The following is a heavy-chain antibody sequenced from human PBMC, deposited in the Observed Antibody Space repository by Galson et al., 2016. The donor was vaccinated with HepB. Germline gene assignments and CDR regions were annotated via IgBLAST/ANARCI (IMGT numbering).Heavy chain of an antibody. J-gene: IGHJ4*02. Sequence: SLRLSCAGSGFIFRNYGMHWVRQAPGKGLEWVSYISSSTSAIYYADSVKGRFTISRDNAKKSLYLQMNSLRGEDTAVYYCARDSTVAHRAGYWGQGILVTVSS. CDR3: ARDSTVAHRAGY. V-gene: IGHV3-48*01. CDR2: ISSSTSAI. CDR1: GFIFRNYG. D-gene: IGHD1-14*01.